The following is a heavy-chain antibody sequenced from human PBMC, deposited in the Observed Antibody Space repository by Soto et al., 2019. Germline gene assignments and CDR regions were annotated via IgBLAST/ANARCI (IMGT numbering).Heavy chain of an antibody. Sequence: QVQLVESGGGVVQPGRSLRLSCAASGFSFSNYAMHWVRQAPGKGLEWVAVISYDGSNKYYADSVKGRFTISRDNSKNTLYLQIHNLRTEDTAVYYCATVRGYRQDFDAFDIWGQGTMVTVSS. V-gene: IGHV3-30-3*01. CDR3: ATVRGYRQDFDAFDI. D-gene: IGHD3-16*02. J-gene: IGHJ3*02. CDR2: ISYDGSNK. CDR1: GFSFSNYA.